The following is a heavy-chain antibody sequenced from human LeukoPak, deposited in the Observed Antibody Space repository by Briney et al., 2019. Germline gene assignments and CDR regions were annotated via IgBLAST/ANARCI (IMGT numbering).Heavy chain of an antibody. CDR3: ARVNYYDSSGYGRNYFDY. J-gene: IGHJ4*02. Sequence: PSETLSLTCTVSGGSISSYYWSWIRQPPGKGLEWIGYIYYSGSTNYNPSLKSRVTMSVDTSKNQFSLKLSSVTAADTAVYYCARVNYYDSSGYGRNYFDYWGQGTLVTVSS. CDR1: GGSISSYY. V-gene: IGHV4-59*12. D-gene: IGHD3-22*01. CDR2: IYYSGST.